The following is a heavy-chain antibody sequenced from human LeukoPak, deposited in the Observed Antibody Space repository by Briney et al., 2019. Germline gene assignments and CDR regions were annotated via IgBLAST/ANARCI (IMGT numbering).Heavy chain of an antibody. CDR1: GGTFSSYA. V-gene: IGHV1-69*13. CDR3: AREVEGYSSGWFGYYYYGMDV. J-gene: IGHJ6*02. D-gene: IGHD6-19*01. Sequence: GASVKVSCKASGGTFSSYAISWVRQAPGQGLEWMGGIIPIFGTANYAQKFQGRVTITADESTSTAYMELSSLRSEDTAVYYCAREVEGYSSGWFGYYYYGMDVWGQGTTVTVSS. CDR2: IIPIFGTA.